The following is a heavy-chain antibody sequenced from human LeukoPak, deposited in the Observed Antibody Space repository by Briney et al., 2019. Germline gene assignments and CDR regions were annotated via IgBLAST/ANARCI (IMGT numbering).Heavy chain of an antibody. CDR2: ISYDGSNK. CDR1: EFTFSTYA. D-gene: IGHD6-6*01. J-gene: IGHJ6*02. V-gene: IGHV3-30-3*01. CDR3: ARAGDGYSSSSDYYSGMDV. Sequence: GGSLRLSCAASEFTFSTYAMHWVRQAPGKGLDWVAVISYDGSNKDYADSVKGRFTIARDNSKNTLDVQMNSLRAEDTAVYYCARAGDGYSSSSDYYSGMDVWGQGTTVTVSS.